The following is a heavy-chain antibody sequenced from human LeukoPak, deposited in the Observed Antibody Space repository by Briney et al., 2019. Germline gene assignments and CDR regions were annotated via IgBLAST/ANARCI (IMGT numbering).Heavy chain of an antibody. CDR3: AREGHGSGRQIDY. CDR2: ISYDDRNEN. V-gene: IGHV3-30*04. D-gene: IGHD3-10*01. Sequence: GTSLRLSCAASGFDFFEYSMHWVRQAPGKGLKWVAVISYDDRNENNYGDSLGGRFIISRDNSLDTLYLQINSLTVEDTGVYFCAREGHGSGRQIDYWGQGTRVTVHS. J-gene: IGHJ4*02. CDR1: GFDFFEYS.